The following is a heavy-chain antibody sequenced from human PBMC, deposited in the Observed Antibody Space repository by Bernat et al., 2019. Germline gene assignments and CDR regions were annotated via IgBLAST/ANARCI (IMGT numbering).Heavy chain of an antibody. CDR2: IKQDGSGK. J-gene: IGHJ2*01. D-gene: IGHD6-19*01. Sequence: EVQLVESGGGLVQPGGSLRLSCAVSGFTFSSYCMSWVRQAPGKGLEWVSRIKQDGSGKYYVDSVKGRFTVSRDNAEESLYLQMNSLRVEDTALYYCAGGLGWSSTLWGRGTLVTVSS. CDR3: AGGLGWSSTL. CDR1: GFTFSSYC. V-gene: IGHV3-7*05.